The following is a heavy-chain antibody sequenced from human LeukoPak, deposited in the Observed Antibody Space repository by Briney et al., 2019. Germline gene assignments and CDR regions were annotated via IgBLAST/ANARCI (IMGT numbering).Heavy chain of an antibody. CDR1: GYTFTGYY. J-gene: IGHJ4*02. CDR2: INPNSGGT. Sequence: ASVKVSCKASGYTFTGYYMHWVRQAPGQGLEWMGWINPNSGGTNYAQKFQGRVTMTRDTSISTAYMELSSLRSEDTAVYYCARLASGSYAKDYWGQGTLVTVSS. CDR3: ARLASGSYAKDY. V-gene: IGHV1-2*02. D-gene: IGHD1-26*01.